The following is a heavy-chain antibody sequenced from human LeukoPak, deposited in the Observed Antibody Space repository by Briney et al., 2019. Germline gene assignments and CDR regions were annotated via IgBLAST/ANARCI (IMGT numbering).Heavy chain of an antibody. D-gene: IGHD3-3*01. CDR1: GFTFSSYA. V-gene: IGHV3-23*01. Sequence: GGSLRLSCAASGFTFSSYAMSWVRQAPGKGLEWVSAISGSGGSTYYADSVKGRFTISRGNSKNTLYLQMNSLRAEDTAVYYCAKYLKAGFLEWLLPLDYWGQGTLVTVSS. CDR3: AKYLKAGFLEWLLPLDY. J-gene: IGHJ4*02. CDR2: ISGSGGST.